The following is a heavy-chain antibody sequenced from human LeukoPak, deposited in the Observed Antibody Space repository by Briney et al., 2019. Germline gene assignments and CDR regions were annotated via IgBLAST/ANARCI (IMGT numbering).Heavy chain of an antibody. CDR3: AKMGSSIVVVITGYFQH. Sequence: GGSLRLSCAASGFTFSSYAMSWVRQAPGKGLEWVSAISGSGGSTYYADSVKGRFTISRDNSKNTLYLQMSSLRAEDTAVYYCAKMGSSIVVVITGYFQHWGQGTLVTVSS. CDR2: ISGSGGST. CDR1: GFTFSSYA. V-gene: IGHV3-23*01. J-gene: IGHJ1*01. D-gene: IGHD3-22*01.